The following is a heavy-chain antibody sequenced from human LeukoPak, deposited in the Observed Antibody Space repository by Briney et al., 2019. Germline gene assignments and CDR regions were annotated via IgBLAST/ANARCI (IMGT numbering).Heavy chain of an antibody. J-gene: IGHJ4*02. CDR1: GFTFRTYT. CDR3: ARDRGNYNDY. V-gene: IGHV3-48*02. D-gene: IGHD1-26*01. CDR2: ISSSSSTI. Sequence: GGSLRLSCAASGFTFRTYTMNWVRQAPGKGLEWVSFISSSSSTIYYADSVKGRFTISRDNAKNSLYLQMNSLRDEDTAVYYCARDRGNYNDYWGQGTLVTVSS.